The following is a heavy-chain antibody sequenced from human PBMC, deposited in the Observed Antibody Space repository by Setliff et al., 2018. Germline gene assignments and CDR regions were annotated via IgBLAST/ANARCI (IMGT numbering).Heavy chain of an antibody. J-gene: IGHJ2*01. CDR2: INGGNGNT. Sequence: ASVKVSCKASGYTFTSYALHWLRQAPGQRLERMAYINGGNGNTHYSQKFRGRATVTRDTSASTVFMELSTLSSEDTAVYYCAREVYDILTGYSYWYFDLWGRGALVTVSS. D-gene: IGHD3-9*01. CDR3: AREVYDILTGYSYWYFDL. V-gene: IGHV1-3*01. CDR1: GYTFTSYA.